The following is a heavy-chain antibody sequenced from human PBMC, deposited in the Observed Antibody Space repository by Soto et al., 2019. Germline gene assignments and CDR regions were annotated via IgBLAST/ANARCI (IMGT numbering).Heavy chain of an antibody. CDR1: GGTFSSYA. D-gene: IGHD3-22*01. CDR2: IIPIFGTA. CDR3: AREGGRYYDSSGYYRVDYFDY. V-gene: IGHV1-69*01. Sequence: QVQLVQSGAEVKKPGSSVKVSCKASGGTFSSYAISWVRQAPGQGLEWMGGIIPIFGTANYAQKFQGRVTITADESKSTAYMELSNLTSEEAAVYYCAREGGRYYDSSGYYRVDYFDYWGQGTLVTVSS. J-gene: IGHJ4*02.